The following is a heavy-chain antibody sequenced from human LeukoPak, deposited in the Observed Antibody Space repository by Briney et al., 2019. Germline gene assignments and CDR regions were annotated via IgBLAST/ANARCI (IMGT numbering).Heavy chain of an antibody. D-gene: IGHD1-26*01. CDR3: ARVVSSGGFDY. CDR1: GFTFSSYA. J-gene: IGHJ4*02. Sequence: GGSLRLSCAASGFTFSSYAMSWVRQAPGKGLEWVSAISGSGGSTYYADSVKGRFTISRDNAKNSLYLQMNSLRAEDTAVYYCARVVSSGGFDYWGQGTLVTVSS. CDR2: ISGSGGST. V-gene: IGHV3-23*01.